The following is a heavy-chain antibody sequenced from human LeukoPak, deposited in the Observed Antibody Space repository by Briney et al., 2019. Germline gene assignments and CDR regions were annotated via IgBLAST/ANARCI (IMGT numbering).Heavy chain of an antibody. CDR2: INAGNGNT. V-gene: IGHV1-3*01. Sequence: GASVKVSCKASGYTFTSYAMHWVRQAPGQRLEWMGWINAGNGNTKYSQKFQGRVTITADESTSTAYMELSSLRSEDTAVYYCARGVLENIAQYYFDYWGQGTLVTVSS. CDR3: ARGVLENIAQYYFDY. D-gene: IGHD2/OR15-2a*01. J-gene: IGHJ4*02. CDR1: GYTFTSYA.